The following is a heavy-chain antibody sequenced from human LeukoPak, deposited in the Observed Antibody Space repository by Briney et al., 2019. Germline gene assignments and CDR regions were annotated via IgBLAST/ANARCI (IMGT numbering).Heavy chain of an antibody. CDR1: GGSISSYY. CDR2: IYTSGST. CDR3: ARAWLSKRLNAFDI. Sequence: SETLSLTCTVSGGSISSYYWSWIRQPAGKGLEWIGRIYTSGSTNYNPSLKSRVTMSVDTSKNQFSLKLSSVTAADTAVYYCARAWLSKRLNAFDIWGQGTMVTVSS. V-gene: IGHV4-4*07. J-gene: IGHJ3*02. D-gene: IGHD3-22*01.